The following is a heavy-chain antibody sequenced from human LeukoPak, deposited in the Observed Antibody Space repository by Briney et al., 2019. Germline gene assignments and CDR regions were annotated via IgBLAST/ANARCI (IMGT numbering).Heavy chain of an antibody. CDR2: ISSSGSTI. CDR3: AREYSSSWYEYAFDM. J-gene: IGHJ3*02. D-gene: IGHD6-13*01. V-gene: IGHV3-48*03. CDR1: GFTFSSYE. Sequence: PGGSLRLSCAASGFTFSSYEMNWVRQAPGKGLEWVSYISSSGSTIYYADSVKGRFTISRDSAKNSLYLQMNSLRAEDTAVYYCAREYSSSWYEYAFDMWGQGTMVTVSS.